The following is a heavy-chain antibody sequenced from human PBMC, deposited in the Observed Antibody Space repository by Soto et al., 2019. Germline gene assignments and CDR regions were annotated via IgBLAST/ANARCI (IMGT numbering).Heavy chain of an antibody. CDR3: ARDTRGDGFDP. Sequence: GASGKVSWEAFWYSFARSGITWGGQAPGQGLEWMGWISAYNGNTNYAQKLQGRVTMTTDTSTSTAYMELRSLRSDDTAVYYCARDTRGDGFDPWGQGTLVTVSS. D-gene: IGHD2-21*02. J-gene: IGHJ5*02. CDR2: ISAYNGNT. V-gene: IGHV1-18*01. CDR1: WYSFARSG.